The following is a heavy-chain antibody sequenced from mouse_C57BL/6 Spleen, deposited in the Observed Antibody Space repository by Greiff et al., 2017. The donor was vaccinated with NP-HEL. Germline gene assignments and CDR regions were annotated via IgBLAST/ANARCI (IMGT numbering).Heavy chain of an antibody. Sequence: QVQLQQPGAELVMPGASVKLSCKASGYTFTSYWMHWVKQRPGQGLEWIGEIDPSDSYTNYNQKFKGKSTLTVDKSSSTAYMQLSSLTSEDSAVYYCAREADSSGLFAYWGQGTLVTVSA. D-gene: IGHD3-2*02. CDR3: AREADSSGLFAY. J-gene: IGHJ3*01. V-gene: IGHV1-69*01. CDR1: GYTFTSYW. CDR2: IDPSDSYT.